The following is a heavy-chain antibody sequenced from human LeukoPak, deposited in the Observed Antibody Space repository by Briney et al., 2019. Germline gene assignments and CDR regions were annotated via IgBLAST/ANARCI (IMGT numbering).Heavy chain of an antibody. Sequence: GGSLRLSCAASGFIFDDFAMYWVRQAPGKGLEWVSLISWDGGSTHYADSVKGRFTISRDNSKNSLYLQMNSLRAEDTALYYCAKGGPALRLVDWGQGTLVTVSS. CDR1: GFIFDDFA. CDR2: ISWDGGST. V-gene: IGHV3-43D*03. D-gene: IGHD3-16*01. J-gene: IGHJ4*02. CDR3: AKGGPALRLVD.